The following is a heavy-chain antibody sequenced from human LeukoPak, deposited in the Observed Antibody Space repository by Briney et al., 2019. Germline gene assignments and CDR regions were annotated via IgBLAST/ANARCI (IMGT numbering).Heavy chain of an antibody. CDR1: GYSFTSYW. J-gene: IGHJ4*02. CDR3: ASRKKGMATAGFDY. Sequence: GESLKISCKGFGYSFTSYWIGWVRQMPGKGLEWMGIIYPGDSDTRYNPSFQGQVTISAEKSISTAYLQWSSLKASDTALYYCASRKKGMATAGFDYWGQGTLVTVSS. D-gene: IGHD5-24*01. V-gene: IGHV5-51*01. CDR2: IYPGDSDT.